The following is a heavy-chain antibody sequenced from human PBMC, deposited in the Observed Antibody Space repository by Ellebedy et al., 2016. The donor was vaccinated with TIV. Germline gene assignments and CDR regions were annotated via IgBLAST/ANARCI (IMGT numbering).Heavy chain of an antibody. J-gene: IGHJ4*02. D-gene: IGHD6-6*01. CDR3: ARGLYVGSSSSDY. CDR2: IKEDGSEK. Sequence: GGSLRLSXAVYGFTFSSYWMSLVRQAPGKGLEWVANIKEDGSEKYSVDSVKGRFTISRDNAKNSLYLQMNRLRAEDTAVYYFARGLYVGSSSSDYWGQGTLVTVSS. V-gene: IGHV3-7*01. CDR1: GFTFSSYW.